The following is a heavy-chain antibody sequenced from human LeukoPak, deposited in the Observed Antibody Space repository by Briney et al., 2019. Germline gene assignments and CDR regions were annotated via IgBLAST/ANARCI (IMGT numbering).Heavy chain of an antibody. J-gene: IGHJ6*02. CDR1: GYTFTNYY. CDR2: VNPSDGGT. V-gene: IGHV1-46*01. CDR3: ARDTRTMTAVTRGQHYYYGLDV. Sequence: ASVKVSCKASGYTFTNYYLHWVRQAPGHGLEWMAIVNPSDGGTYYEQKLQGRVTVTRDTSTSTVYMELSSLRSEDTAVYYCARDTRTMTAVTRGQHYYYGLDVWGQGTTVTVSS. D-gene: IGHD4-17*01.